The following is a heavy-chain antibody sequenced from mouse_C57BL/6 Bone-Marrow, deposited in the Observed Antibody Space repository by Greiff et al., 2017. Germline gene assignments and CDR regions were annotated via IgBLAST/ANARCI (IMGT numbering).Heavy chain of an antibody. D-gene: IGHD4-1*01. Sequence: DVKLQESGGGLVQPGGSMKLSCVASGFTFSNYWMNWVRQSPEKGLEWVAQIRLKSDNYATHYAESVKGRFTIARDYSKSSVYLQMNNLRAEDTGIYYCTNWDGGDYWGQGTTLTVSS. CDR3: TNWDGGDY. CDR2: IRLKSDNYAT. V-gene: IGHV6-3*01. J-gene: IGHJ2*01. CDR1: GFTFSNYW.